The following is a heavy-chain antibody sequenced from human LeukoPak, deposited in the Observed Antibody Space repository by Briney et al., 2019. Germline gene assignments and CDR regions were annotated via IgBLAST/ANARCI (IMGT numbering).Heavy chain of an antibody. Sequence: PGGSLKLSCTASGFTVGNYYMSWVRQAPGKGLEWVAIIYHDRSTYYAASVKGRFTISRDDSKNMVLLQMDSLRAEDTAIYYCARDSALSSYSYWGQGALVTVSS. V-gene: IGHV3-53*05. CDR2: IYHDRST. CDR3: ARDSALSSYSY. D-gene: IGHD2/OR15-2a*01. CDR1: GFTVGNYY. J-gene: IGHJ4*02.